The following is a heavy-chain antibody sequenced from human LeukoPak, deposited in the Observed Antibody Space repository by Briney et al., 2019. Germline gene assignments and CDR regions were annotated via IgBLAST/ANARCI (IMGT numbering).Heavy chain of an antibody. CDR3: ARGNSDTPVDTAMANEEYYFDY. CDR1: GFTFSSYA. D-gene: IGHD5-18*01. V-gene: IGHV3-23*01. J-gene: IGHJ4*02. Sequence: GGSLRLSCAASGFTFSSYAMSWVRQAPGKGLEWVSAISGSGGSTYYADSVKGRFTISRDNSKNTLYLQMNSLRAEDTAVYYCARGNSDTPVDTAMANEEYYFDYWGQGTLVTVSS. CDR2: ISGSGGST.